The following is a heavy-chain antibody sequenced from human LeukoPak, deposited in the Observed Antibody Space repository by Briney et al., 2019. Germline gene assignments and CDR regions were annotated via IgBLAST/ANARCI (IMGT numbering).Heavy chain of an antibody. D-gene: IGHD3-22*01. J-gene: IGHJ4*02. CDR3: ARCYDTRGYYGLDY. CDR1: GFTFSSHE. CDR2: IGGSGSSI. V-gene: IGHV3-48*03. Sequence: GGSLRLSCAASGFTFSSHEMNWVRQAPGKGLEWVSYIGGSGSSISYADSVKGRLIISRDNAKNSLYLQMNSLRAEDTAVYYCARCYDTRGYYGLDYWGQGTRVTVSS.